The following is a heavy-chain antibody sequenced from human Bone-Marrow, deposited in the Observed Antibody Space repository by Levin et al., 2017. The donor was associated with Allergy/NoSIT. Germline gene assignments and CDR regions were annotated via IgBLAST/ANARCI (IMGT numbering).Heavy chain of an antibody. CDR1: GGSIRSGIYY. V-gene: IGHV4-61*02. D-gene: IGHD6-13*01. Sequence: PSETLSLTCTVSGGSIRSGIYYWSWIRQPAGKGLEWIGRIYPGGSANYNSSLKSRVTISVDTTKSQFSLKVTSVTAADTAVYYCASQYIAANGNGPFDTWGQGAPVTVSS. CDR2: IYPGGSA. J-gene: IGHJ4*02. CDR3: ASQYIAANGNGPFDT.